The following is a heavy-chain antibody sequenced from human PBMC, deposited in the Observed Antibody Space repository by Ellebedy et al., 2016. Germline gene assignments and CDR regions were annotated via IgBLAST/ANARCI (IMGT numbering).Heavy chain of an antibody. J-gene: IGHJ6*02. CDR3: AKGMVRGVIHHGMDV. V-gene: IGHV3-21*04. Sequence: GGSLRLXCAASGFTFSSYSMNWVRQAPGKGLEWVSSISSSSSYIYYADSVKGRFTISRDNAKNSLYLQMNSLRAEDTAVYYCAKGMVRGVIHHGMDVWGQGATVTVSS. CDR1: GFTFSSYS. CDR2: ISSSSSYI. D-gene: IGHD3-10*01.